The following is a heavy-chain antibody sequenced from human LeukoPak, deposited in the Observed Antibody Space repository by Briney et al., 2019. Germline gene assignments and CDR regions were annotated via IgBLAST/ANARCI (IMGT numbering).Heavy chain of an antibody. Sequence: SETLSLTCAVSGYSISSGYYWGWSRPPPGKGREWIGSIYHSGSTYYNPSLKSRVTISVDTSKNQFSLKLSSVTAADTAVYYCALFDGGYWGQGTLVTVSS. CDR3: ALFDGGY. D-gene: IGHD2-15*01. CDR2: IYHSGST. J-gene: IGHJ4*02. V-gene: IGHV4-38-2*01. CDR1: GYSISSGYY.